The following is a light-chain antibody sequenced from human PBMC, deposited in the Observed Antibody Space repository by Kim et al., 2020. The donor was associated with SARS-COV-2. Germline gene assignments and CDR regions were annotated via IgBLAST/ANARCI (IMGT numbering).Light chain of an antibody. CDR2: EVS. CDR3: SSYTSSSWV. V-gene: IGLV2-18*02. CDR1: SSDVGSYNR. J-gene: IGLJ3*02. Sequence: QSALTQPPSVSGSPGQSVTISCTGTSSDVGSYNRVSWYQQPPGTAPKLMIYEVSNRPSGVPDRFSGSKSGNTASLTISGLQAEDEADYYCSSYTSSSWVFSGGTQLTVL.